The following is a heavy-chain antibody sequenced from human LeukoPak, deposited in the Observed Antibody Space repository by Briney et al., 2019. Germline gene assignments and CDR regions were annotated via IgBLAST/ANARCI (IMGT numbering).Heavy chain of an antibody. Sequence: ASVKVSCKASGYTFTGYYMHWVRQAPGQGLEGMGWINPNSGGTNYAQKFQGRVTMTRDTSISTAYMELSRLRSDDTAVYYCATDIHCSSTSCNAYWGQGTLVTVSS. V-gene: IGHV1-2*02. CDR2: INPNSGGT. D-gene: IGHD2-2*01. J-gene: IGHJ4*02. CDR3: ATDIHCSSTSCNAY. CDR1: GYTFTGYY.